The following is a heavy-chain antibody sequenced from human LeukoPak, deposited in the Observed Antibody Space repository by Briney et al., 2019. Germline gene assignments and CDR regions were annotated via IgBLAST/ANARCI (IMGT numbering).Heavy chain of an antibody. CDR1: GGSISSGSYY. D-gene: IGHD3-22*01. CDR2: ISTSGST. CDR3: ARDGYYYDSSGWSY. Sequence: PSETLSLTCTVSGGSISSGSYYWSWIRQPAGKGLEWIGRISTSGSTNYNPSLKSRVTMSVDTSKNQFSLKLRSVTAVDTAVYYCARDGYYYDSSGWSYWGQGTLVTVSS. J-gene: IGHJ4*02. V-gene: IGHV4-61*02.